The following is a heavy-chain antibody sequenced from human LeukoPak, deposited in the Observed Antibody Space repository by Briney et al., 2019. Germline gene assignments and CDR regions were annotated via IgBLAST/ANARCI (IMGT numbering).Heavy chain of an antibody. Sequence: GGSLRLSCAASGFTFSSYGMHWVRQAPGKGLEWVAFIRYDGSNKYYADSVKGRFTISRDNSKNTLYLQMNSLRAEDTAVYYCAKEGLGYCSSTSCYAFFDYWGQGTLVTVSS. J-gene: IGHJ4*02. D-gene: IGHD2-2*01. CDR1: GFTFSSYG. CDR2: IRYDGSNK. V-gene: IGHV3-30*02. CDR3: AKEGLGYCSSTSCYAFFDY.